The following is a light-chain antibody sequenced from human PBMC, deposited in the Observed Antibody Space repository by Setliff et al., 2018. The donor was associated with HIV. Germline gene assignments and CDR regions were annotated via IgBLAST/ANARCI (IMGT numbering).Light chain of an antibody. CDR3: ASPRDTNTLEV. Sequence: QSVLTQPASVSGSPGQSITISCSGTNSDIGSHDYVSWYQQHPGKAPKLIIFSVTYRPSGVSDRFSGSKSGNTASLTISGLQPEDEADYYCASPRDTNTLEVFGTGTKVTVL. J-gene: IGLJ1*01. CDR2: SVT. CDR1: NSDIGSHDY. V-gene: IGLV2-14*03.